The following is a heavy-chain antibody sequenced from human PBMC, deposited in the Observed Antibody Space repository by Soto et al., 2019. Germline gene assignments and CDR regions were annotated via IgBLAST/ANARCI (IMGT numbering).Heavy chain of an antibody. CDR2: IYWNDDK. V-gene: IGHV2-5*01. Sequence: QITLKESGPTLVKPTQTLTLTCTFSGFSLSTSGVGVGWIRQPPGKALEWLALIYWNDDKRYSPSLKSRLTITKYTSKNQVVLTMTNMDPVDTATYYCAHRLRDTMVRGVLYGMDVWGQGTTVTVSS. D-gene: IGHD3-10*01. J-gene: IGHJ6*02. CDR1: GFSLSTSGVG. CDR3: AHRLRDTMVRGVLYGMDV.